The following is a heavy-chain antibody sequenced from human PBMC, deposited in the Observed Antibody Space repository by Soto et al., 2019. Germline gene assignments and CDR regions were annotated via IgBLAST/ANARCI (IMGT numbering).Heavy chain of an antibody. V-gene: IGHV4-61*01. CDR3: ARDRHLSEVPHGGYYYYEMDV. J-gene: IGHJ6*02. D-gene: IGHD2-2*01. Sequence: SETLSLTCTVSGGSVSSGSYYWSWIRQPPGKGLEWIGYIYYSGSTNYNPSLKSRVTISVDTSKNQFSLKVTSVTAADTAVYYCARDRHLSEVPHGGYYYYEMDVWGPGTTVTVSS. CDR1: GGSVSSGSYY. CDR2: IYYSGST.